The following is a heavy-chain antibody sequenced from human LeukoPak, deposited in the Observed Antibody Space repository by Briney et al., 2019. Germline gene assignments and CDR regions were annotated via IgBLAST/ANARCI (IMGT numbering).Heavy chain of an antibody. CDR2: IYVNGDA. J-gene: IGHJ4*02. CDR3: AGGSRRDGYDY. D-gene: IGHD5-24*01. V-gene: IGHV3-53*04. CDR1: GFTVSSNY. Sequence: GGSLRLSCAASGFTVSSNYMSWVRQAPGKGLEWVSVIYVNGDAYSADSVKGRFTISRHNSKNTLYLQMNSLRPEDTAVYYCAGGSRRDGYDYWGQGTLVTVSS.